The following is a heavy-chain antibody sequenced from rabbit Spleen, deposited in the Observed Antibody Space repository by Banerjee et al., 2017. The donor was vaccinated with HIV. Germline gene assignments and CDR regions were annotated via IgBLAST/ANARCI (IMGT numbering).Heavy chain of an antibody. D-gene: IGHD6-1*01. CDR1: GFSFSSNW. Sequence: QSLEESGGDLVKPGASLTLTCTASGFSFSSNWICWVRQAPGKGLEWIACIDTNDGDTDYANWPKGRFTISKASSTTVDLKMTSLTAADTATYFCARGDSGVGYGSTTLNLWGPGTLVTVS. V-gene: IGHV1S40*01. CDR2: IDTNDGDT. J-gene: IGHJ4*01. CDR3: ARGDSGVGYGSTTLNL.